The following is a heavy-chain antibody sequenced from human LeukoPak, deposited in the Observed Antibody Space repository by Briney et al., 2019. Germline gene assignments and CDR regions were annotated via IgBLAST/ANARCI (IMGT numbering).Heavy chain of an antibody. D-gene: IGHD1-1*01. CDR3: ATTGGLYAFDI. Sequence: PSETLSLTCSVPGGSITSSSYYWAWIRQPPEKGLEWIGSIYYTGGTNYSPSLKSRVTISVDTSKNQFSLKLSSVTAADTSVYYCATTGGLYAFDIWGQGTMVTVSS. V-gene: IGHV4-39*01. CDR2: IYYTGGT. J-gene: IGHJ3*02. CDR1: GGSITSSSYY.